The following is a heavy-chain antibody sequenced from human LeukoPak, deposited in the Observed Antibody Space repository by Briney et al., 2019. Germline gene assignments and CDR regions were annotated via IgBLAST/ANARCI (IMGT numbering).Heavy chain of an antibody. CDR3: ALSSSSAWPFDY. CDR2: IYYSGST. D-gene: IGHD6-6*01. CDR1: GGSISSGDYY. Sequence: SETLSLTCTVSGGSISSGDYYWSWIRQPPGKGLEWIGYIYYSGSTYYNPSLKSRITISVDTSKNQFSLKLSSVTAADTAVYYCALSSSSAWPFDYWGQGTLVTVSS. J-gene: IGHJ4*02. V-gene: IGHV4-30-4*08.